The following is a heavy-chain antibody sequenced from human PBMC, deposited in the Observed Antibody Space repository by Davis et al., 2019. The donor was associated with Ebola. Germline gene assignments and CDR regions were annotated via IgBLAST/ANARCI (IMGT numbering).Heavy chain of an antibody. CDR3: ARDLRYYYYGMDV. V-gene: IGHV4-59*12. CDR1: GGSISSYY. Sequence: SDTLSLTCTVSGGSISSYYWSWIRQPPGKGLEWIGYIYYSGSTYYNPSLKSRVTISVDTSKNQFSLKLSSVTAADTAVYYCARDLRYYYYGMDVWGQGTTVTVSS. D-gene: IGHD3-10*01. CDR2: IYYSGST. J-gene: IGHJ6*02.